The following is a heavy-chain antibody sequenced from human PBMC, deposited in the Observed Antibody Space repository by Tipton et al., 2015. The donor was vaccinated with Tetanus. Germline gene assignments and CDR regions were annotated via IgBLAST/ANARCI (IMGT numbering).Heavy chain of an antibody. D-gene: IGHD2-21*02. CDR1: GFTFSDYA. Sequence: SLRFSCAASGFTFSDYAMHWVRQAPGKGLEWVAIISYDGSEKYYADSVKGRFTISGDISRNTLYLQMNSLRADDTAVYFCARVHTPGLLGRYPFDSWGQGTLVTVSS. CDR3: ARVHTPGLLGRYPFDS. V-gene: IGHV3-30-3*01. CDR2: ISYDGSEK. J-gene: IGHJ4*02.